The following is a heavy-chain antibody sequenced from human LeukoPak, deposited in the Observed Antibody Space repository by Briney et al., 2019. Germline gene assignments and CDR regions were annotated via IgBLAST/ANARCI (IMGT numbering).Heavy chain of an antibody. D-gene: IGHD3-9*01. J-gene: IGHJ6*02. CDR1: GFTFSSYA. CDR3: VKGMEDYDILTGVLDV. Sequence: QSGGSLRLSCSASGFTFSSYAMHWVRQAPGKGLEYVSAISSNGGSTYHADSVKGRFTISRDNSKNTLYLQMSSLRAEDTAVYYCVKGMEDYDILTGVLDVWGQGTTVTVSS. V-gene: IGHV3-64D*06. CDR2: ISSNGGST.